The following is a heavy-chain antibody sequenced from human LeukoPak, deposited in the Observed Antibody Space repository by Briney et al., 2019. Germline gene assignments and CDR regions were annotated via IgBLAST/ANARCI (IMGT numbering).Heavy chain of an antibody. D-gene: IGHD3-3*01. CDR3: ARSTDHYDFWSGSPTEFDY. J-gene: IGHJ4*02. V-gene: IGHV4-59*08. Sequence: PSETLSLTCTVSGGSISSYYWSRIRQPPGKGLEWIGYIYYSGSTNYNPSLKSRVTISVDTSKNQFSLKLSSVTAADTAVYYCARSTDHYDFWSGSPTEFDYWGQGTLVTVSS. CDR2: IYYSGST. CDR1: GGSISSYY.